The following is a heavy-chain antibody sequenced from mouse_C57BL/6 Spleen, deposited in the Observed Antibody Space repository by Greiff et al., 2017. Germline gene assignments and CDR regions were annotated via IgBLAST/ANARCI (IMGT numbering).Heavy chain of an antibody. CDR2: ISSGSSTI. Sequence: EVHLVESGGGLVKPGGSLTLSCAASGFTFSGYGMHWVRQAPEKGLEWVAYISSGSSTIYYADTVKGRFTISRNNAKQTLFLLMTRLMSADAAVYYCATHYYGSCCGYFDVWGTGTTVTVSS. D-gene: IGHD1-1*01. J-gene: IGHJ1*03. CDR3: ATHYYGSCCGYFDV. V-gene: IGHV5-17*01. CDR1: GFTFSGYG.